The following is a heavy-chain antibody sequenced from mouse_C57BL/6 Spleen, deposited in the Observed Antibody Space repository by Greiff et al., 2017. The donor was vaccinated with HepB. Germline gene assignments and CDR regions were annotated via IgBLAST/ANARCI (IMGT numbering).Heavy chain of an antibody. J-gene: IGHJ4*01. CDR3: AKSIYDGYRYYAMDY. D-gene: IGHD2-3*01. V-gene: IGHV5-17*01. Sequence: EVKLMESGGGLVKPGGSLKLSCAASGFTFSDYGMHWVRQAPEKGLEWVAYISSGSSTIYYADTVKGRFTISRDNAKNTLFLQMASLRSEDTAMYYCAKSIYDGYRYYAMDYWGQGTSVTVSS. CDR1: GFTFSDYG. CDR2: ISSGSSTI.